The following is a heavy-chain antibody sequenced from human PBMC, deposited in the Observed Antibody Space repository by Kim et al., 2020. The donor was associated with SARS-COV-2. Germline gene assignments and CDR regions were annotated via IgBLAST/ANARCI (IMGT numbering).Heavy chain of an antibody. V-gene: IGHV3-30*04. Sequence: GSLRLSCAASGFTFSSYAMHWVRQAPGKGLEWVAVISYDGSNKYYADSVKGRFTISRDNSKNTLYLQMNSLRAEDTAVYYCARDRKRWLQGPFDYWGQGTLVTVSS. CDR1: GFTFSSYA. CDR2: ISYDGSNK. CDR3: ARDRKRWLQGPFDY. D-gene: IGHD5-12*01. J-gene: IGHJ4*02.